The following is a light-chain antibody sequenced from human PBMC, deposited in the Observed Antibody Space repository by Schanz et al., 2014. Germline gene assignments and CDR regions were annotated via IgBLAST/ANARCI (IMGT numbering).Light chain of an antibody. V-gene: IGKV3D-15*01. Sequence: EIVLTQSPGTLSLSPGERATVSCRASQSVSSNYLAWYQQKPGQAPRLLIYEASNRATGIPARFSGSGSGTEFTLTISSLQSEDFAVYYCQQYNNWPPWTFGQGTKVEIK. CDR3: QQYNNWPPWT. CDR1: QSVSSN. J-gene: IGKJ1*01. CDR2: EAS.